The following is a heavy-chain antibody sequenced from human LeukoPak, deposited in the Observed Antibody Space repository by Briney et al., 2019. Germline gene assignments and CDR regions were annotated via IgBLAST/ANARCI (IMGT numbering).Heavy chain of an antibody. V-gene: IGHV3-64*01. CDR1: GFIFSIYP. J-gene: IGHJ4*02. CDR3: ARAQSRDGYILIPHYFDY. CDR2: ISSNGGST. D-gene: IGHD5-24*01. Sequence: GGSLRLSCAASGFIFSIYPMHWVRQAPGKGLEYVSAISSNGGSTYYANSVKGRFTISRDNSKNTLYLQMGSLRAEDMAVYYCARAQSRDGYILIPHYFDYWGQGTLVTVSS.